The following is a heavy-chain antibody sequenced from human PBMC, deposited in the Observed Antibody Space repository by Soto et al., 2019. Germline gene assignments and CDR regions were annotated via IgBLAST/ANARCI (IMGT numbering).Heavy chain of an antibody. CDR1: GYTFTTIF. V-gene: IGHV1-3*01. J-gene: IGHJ4*02. D-gene: IGHD5-12*01. Sequence: QVQLVQSGAEVKKPGASVKLSCKTSGYTFTTIFLHWLRQAPGQRLEWMGWINPANGVTMYSQKCLGRVPNTRDTSATTAYMELTSLTSDDTAVYYCARGPSCGCFDFWGQGTLVTVSS. CDR3: ARGPSCGCFDF. CDR2: INPANGVT.